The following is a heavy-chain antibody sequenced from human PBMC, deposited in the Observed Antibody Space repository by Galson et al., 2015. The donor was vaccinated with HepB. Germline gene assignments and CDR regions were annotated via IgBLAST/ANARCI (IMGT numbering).Heavy chain of an antibody. V-gene: IGHV1-46*04. Sequence: SVKVSCKASGYTFTSYYMHWVRQAPGPGLEWMGIINPSGGSTSYAQKLQGRVTMTRDTSTSTVYMELSSLRSEDTAVYYCARDSIMITFGGVTHAFDIWGQGTMVTVSS. CDR3: ARDSIMITFGGVTHAFDI. CDR2: INPSGGST. D-gene: IGHD3-16*01. J-gene: IGHJ3*02. CDR1: GYTFTSYY.